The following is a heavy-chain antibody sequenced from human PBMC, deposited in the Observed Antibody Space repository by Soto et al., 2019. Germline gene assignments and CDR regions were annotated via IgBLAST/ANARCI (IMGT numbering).Heavy chain of an antibody. CDR2: THPGESQT. J-gene: IGHJ6*02. V-gene: IGHV5-51*01. CDR1: GYSFTTYW. Sequence: LGESLKISCQASGYSFTTYWIAWVRQKPGKGLEWMGITHPGESQTRYSPSFQGQVTISFDRSTSTAYLQWSSLKASDTAIYYCARHENYYYAYYGMDVRGQGTTVTVSS. CDR3: ARHENYYYAYYGMDV.